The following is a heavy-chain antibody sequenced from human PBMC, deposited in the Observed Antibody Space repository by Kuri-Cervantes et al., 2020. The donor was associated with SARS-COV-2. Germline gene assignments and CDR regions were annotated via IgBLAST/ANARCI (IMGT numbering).Heavy chain of an antibody. CDR3: ARHIAYATGDFDI. CDR1: GGSFIGYY. CDR2: IYYSGST. V-gene: IGHV4-34*01. D-gene: IGHD2-2*01. Sequence: GSLGLSCAVYGGSFIGYYWSWIRQPPGKGLEWIGSIYYSGSTYYNPSLKSRVTISVDTSKNQFSLKLSSVTAADTAVYYCARHIAYATGDFDIWGQGTMVTVSS. J-gene: IGHJ3*02.